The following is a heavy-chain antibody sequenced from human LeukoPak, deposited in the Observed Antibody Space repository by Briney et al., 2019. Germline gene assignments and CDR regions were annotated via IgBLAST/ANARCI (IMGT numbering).Heavy chain of an antibody. CDR2: ISGSNVNT. J-gene: IGHJ4*02. D-gene: IGHD4-23*01. CDR1: GFTFSSYA. V-gene: IGHV3-23*01. CDR3: ARDSSGKDFPSSLDY. Sequence: GGSLRLSCAASGFTFSSYAMSWVRQAPGKGLEWVSSISGSNVNTYYADSVRGRFTISRDNAKNTLYLQMNSLRAEDTAVYYCARDSSGKDFPSSLDYWGQGTLVTVSS.